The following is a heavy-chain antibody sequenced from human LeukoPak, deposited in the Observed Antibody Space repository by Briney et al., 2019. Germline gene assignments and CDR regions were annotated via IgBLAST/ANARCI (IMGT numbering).Heavy chain of an antibody. V-gene: IGHV2-5*02. Sequence: SGPTLGNPTQTLTLTFTFSGFSLTTSAVAVGWLRQPPGKALEWLALIYWDDDKRFSPSLKSRLTITKDTSKNQVVLTMTNMDPVDTATYYCAHRQANDWFDPWGQGTLVTVSS. J-gene: IGHJ5*02. D-gene: IGHD1-1*01. CDR3: AHRQANDWFDP. CDR1: GFSLTTSAVA. CDR2: IYWDDDK.